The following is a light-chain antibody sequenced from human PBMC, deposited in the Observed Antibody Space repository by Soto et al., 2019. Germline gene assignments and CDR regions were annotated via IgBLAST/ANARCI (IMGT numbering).Light chain of an antibody. Sequence: QSVLTQPPSASGTPGQRVTISCSGSSSKIGSNTVNWYQQLPGTAPKLLIYCNNQRPSGVPDRFSGSKSGTSASLAISGLQYEDEDDYYCAAWDDSLNGPVFGGGTKLTVL. CDR3: AAWDDSLNGPV. CDR2: CNN. J-gene: IGLJ3*02. V-gene: IGLV1-44*01. CDR1: SSKIGSNT.